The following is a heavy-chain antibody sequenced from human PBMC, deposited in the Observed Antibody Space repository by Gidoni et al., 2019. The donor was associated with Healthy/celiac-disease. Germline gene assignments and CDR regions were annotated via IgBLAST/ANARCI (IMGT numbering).Heavy chain of an antibody. Sequence: QVQLQQWGAGLLKPSETLSLTCAVYGGSFSGYYWSWIRQPPGKGLEWIGEINHSGSTNYNPSLKSRVTISVDTSKNQFSLKLSSVTAADTAVYYCARVVRGSYSFFDYWGQGTLVTVSS. V-gene: IGHV4-34*01. CDR1: GGSFSGYY. CDR3: ARVVRGSYSFFDY. J-gene: IGHJ4*02. D-gene: IGHD1-26*01. CDR2: INHSGST.